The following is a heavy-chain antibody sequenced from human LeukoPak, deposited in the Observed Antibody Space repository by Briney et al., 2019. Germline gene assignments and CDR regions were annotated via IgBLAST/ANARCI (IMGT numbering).Heavy chain of an antibody. D-gene: IGHD2-15*01. J-gene: IGHJ4*02. Sequence: SETLSLTCTVSGGSISSYYWSWIRQPAGKGLEWIGRIYTSGSTNYNPSLKSRVTMSVDTSKNQFSLRLSSVTAADTAVYYCARVSPGTTYCSGGSCSKGAYFDYWGQGTLVTVSS. CDR3: ARVSPGTTYCSGGSCSKGAYFDY. CDR1: GGSISSYY. V-gene: IGHV4-4*07. CDR2: IYTSGST.